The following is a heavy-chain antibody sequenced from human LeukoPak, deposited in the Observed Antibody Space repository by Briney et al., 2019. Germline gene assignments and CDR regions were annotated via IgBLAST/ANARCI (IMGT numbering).Heavy chain of an antibody. J-gene: IGHJ4*02. Sequence: ASVKVSCKASGGTFSSYAISWVRQAPGQGLEWMGWVSAYADNINYVQKFQGRVTMTTDTSTSTAYMELRSLRSDDTAIYYCARDCIGCHGSDYWGQGTLVTVSS. CDR3: ARDCIGCHGSDY. V-gene: IGHV1-18*01. D-gene: IGHD3-10*01. CDR2: VSAYADNI. CDR1: GGTFSSYA.